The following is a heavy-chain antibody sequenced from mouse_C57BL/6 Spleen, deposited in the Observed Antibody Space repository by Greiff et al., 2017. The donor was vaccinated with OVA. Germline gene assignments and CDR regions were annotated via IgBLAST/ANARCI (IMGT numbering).Heavy chain of an antibody. Sequence: VQLKASGGGLVKPGGSLKLSCAASGFTFSDYGMHSVRQAPEKGLEWVAYISSGSSTIYYADTVKGRFTISRDNAKNTLFLQMTSLRSEDTAMYYCARGTTVVARAMDYWGQGTSVTVSS. D-gene: IGHD1-1*01. CDR2: ISSGSSTI. CDR1: GFTFSDYG. V-gene: IGHV5-17*01. J-gene: IGHJ4*01. CDR3: ARGTTVVARAMDY.